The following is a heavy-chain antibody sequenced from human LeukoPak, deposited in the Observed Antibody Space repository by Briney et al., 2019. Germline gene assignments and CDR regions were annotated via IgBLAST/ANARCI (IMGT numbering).Heavy chain of an antibody. CDR3: AISAGMAPQYFQH. J-gene: IGHJ1*01. CDR2: IHYSGST. D-gene: IGHD6-13*01. V-gene: IGHV4-59*01. Sequence: SETLSLTCPVSGGSISTYYWSWIRQPPGKGLEWIGNIHYSGSTNYNPSLKSRVTISVDTSKDQFSLKLSSVTAADTAVYYCAISAGMAPQYFQHWGQGTLVTVSS. CDR1: GGSISTYY.